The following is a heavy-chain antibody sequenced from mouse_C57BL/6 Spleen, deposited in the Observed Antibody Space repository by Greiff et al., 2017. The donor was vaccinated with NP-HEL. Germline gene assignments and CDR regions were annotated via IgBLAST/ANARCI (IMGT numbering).Heavy chain of an antibody. J-gene: IGHJ2*01. V-gene: IGHV5-17*01. D-gene: IGHD2-4*01. Sequence: EVMLVESGGGLVKPGGSLKLSCAASGFTFSDYGMHWVRQAPEKGLEWVAYISSGSSTIYYADTVKGRFTISRDNAKNTLFLQMTSLRSEDTAMYYCANDYDASFDYWGQGTTRTVSS. CDR2: ISSGSSTI. CDR1: GFTFSDYG. CDR3: ANDYDASFDY.